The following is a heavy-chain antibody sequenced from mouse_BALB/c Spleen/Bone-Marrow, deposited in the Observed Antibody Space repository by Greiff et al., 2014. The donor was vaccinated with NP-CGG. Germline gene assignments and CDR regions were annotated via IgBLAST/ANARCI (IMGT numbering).Heavy chain of an antibody. CDR3: ASGNYYYAMDY. J-gene: IGHJ4*01. CDR1: GYTFTDYA. Sequence: VQLQQSGAELVRPGVPVKISCKGSGYTFTDYAMHWVKQSHAKSLEWIGVISTYYGDASYNQKFKGKATMTVDKSSSTAYMELARLTSEDSAIYYCASGNYYYAMDYWGQGTSVTVSS. D-gene: IGHD2-1*01. V-gene: IGHV1S137*01. CDR2: ISTYYGDA.